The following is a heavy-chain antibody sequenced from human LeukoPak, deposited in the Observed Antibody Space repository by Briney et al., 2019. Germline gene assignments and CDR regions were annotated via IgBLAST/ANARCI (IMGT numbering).Heavy chain of an antibody. J-gene: IGHJ4*02. D-gene: IGHD4-23*01. CDR1: GFTFSNTW. CDR3: VTPLRRELSNEY. Sequence: GGSLRLSCAASGFTFSNTWMTWVRQTPGRGLEWVAFFRTTTDGGTGEYAAPVKGRFTISRDVSINTLFLQMSSLKIEDTAVYYCVTPLRRELSNEYWGQGTLVTVSS. V-gene: IGHV3-15*01. CDR2: FRTTTDGGTG.